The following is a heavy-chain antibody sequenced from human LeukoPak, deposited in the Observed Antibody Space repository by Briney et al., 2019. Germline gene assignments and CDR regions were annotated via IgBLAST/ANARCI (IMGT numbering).Heavy chain of an antibody. V-gene: IGHV1-18*01. CDR3: ARVAAAGKNDY. CDR1: GYTFTSYG. Sequence: ASVKVSCKASGYTFTSYGISWVRQAPGQGLEWMGWISAYNGNTNYAQTLQGRVTMTTDTYTSTAYMELRSPRSDDTAVYYCARVAAAGKNDYWGQGTLVTVSS. CDR2: ISAYNGNT. J-gene: IGHJ4*02. D-gene: IGHD6-13*01.